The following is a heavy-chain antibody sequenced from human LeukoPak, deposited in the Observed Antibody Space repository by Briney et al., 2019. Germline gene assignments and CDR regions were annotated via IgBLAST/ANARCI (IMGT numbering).Heavy chain of an antibody. D-gene: IGHD3-22*01. CDR2: INKDGGEM. CDR3: ARDQGSMIVVRTTNGYFDL. CDR1: GFTLSNYW. J-gene: IGHJ2*01. V-gene: IGHV3-7*01. Sequence: PGGSLRLSCAASGFTLSNYWRSWVREAPGRGVECLANINKDGGEMYYVDSVKGRFTISRDNGKNYLYLQINSLRAHDTAVYYCARDQGSMIVVRTTNGYFDLWGRGTLVTVSS.